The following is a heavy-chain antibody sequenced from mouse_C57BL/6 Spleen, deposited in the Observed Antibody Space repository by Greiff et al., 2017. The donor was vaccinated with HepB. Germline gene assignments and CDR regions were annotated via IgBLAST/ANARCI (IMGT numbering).Heavy chain of an antibody. Sequence: QVQLQQPGTELVKPGASVKLSCKASGYTFTSYWMHWVKQRPGQGLEWIGNINPSNGGTNYNEKFKSKATLTVDKSSSTAYMQLSSLTSEDSAVYYCARYPYYYGSSYYAMDYWGQGTSVTVSS. CDR1: GYTFTSYW. D-gene: IGHD1-1*01. CDR2: INPSNGGT. J-gene: IGHJ4*01. V-gene: IGHV1-53*01. CDR3: ARYPYYYGSSYYAMDY.